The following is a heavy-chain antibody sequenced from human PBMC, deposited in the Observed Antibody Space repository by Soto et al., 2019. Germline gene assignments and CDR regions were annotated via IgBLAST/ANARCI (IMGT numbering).Heavy chain of an antibody. CDR3: AATYYDILTGYWGYYGMDV. CDR1: GGSISSSSYY. V-gene: IGHV4-39*01. Sequence: SETLSLTCTVSGGSISSSSYYWGWIRQPPGKGLEWIGSIYYSGSTYYNPSLKSRVTISVATSKNQFSLKLSSVTAADTAVYYCAATYYDILTGYWGYYGMDVWGQGTTVT. CDR2: IYYSGST. J-gene: IGHJ6*02. D-gene: IGHD3-9*01.